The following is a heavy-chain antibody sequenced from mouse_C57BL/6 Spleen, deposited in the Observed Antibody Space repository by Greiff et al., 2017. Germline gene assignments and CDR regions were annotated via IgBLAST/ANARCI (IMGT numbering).Heavy chain of an antibody. CDR1: GFSLTSYA. Sequence: VQLQQSGPGLVAPSQSLSITCTVSGFSLTSYAISWVRQPPGKGLEWLGVIWTGGGTNYNSALKSRLRIRKDNSKSQVFLKMNSLQTDDTARYYCARNRDYDPYWYFGVWGTGTTVTVSS. D-gene: IGHD2-4*01. CDR2: IWTGGGT. J-gene: IGHJ1*03. CDR3: ARNRDYDPYWYFGV. V-gene: IGHV2-9-1*01.